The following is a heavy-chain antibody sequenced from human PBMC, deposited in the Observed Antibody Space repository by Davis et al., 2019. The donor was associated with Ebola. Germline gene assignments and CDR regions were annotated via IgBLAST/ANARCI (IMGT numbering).Heavy chain of an antibody. J-gene: IGHJ6*02. Sequence: MPSETLSLTCAVYGGSFSGYYWSWIRQPPGKGLEWIGEINHSGSTNYNPSLKSRVTISVDTSKNQFSLKLSSVTAADTAVYYCARVGSGSGSYPYYYGMDVWGQGTTVTVSS. CDR3: ARVGSGSGSYPYYYGMDV. CDR2: INHSGST. V-gene: IGHV4-34*01. CDR1: GGSFSGYY. D-gene: IGHD3-10*01.